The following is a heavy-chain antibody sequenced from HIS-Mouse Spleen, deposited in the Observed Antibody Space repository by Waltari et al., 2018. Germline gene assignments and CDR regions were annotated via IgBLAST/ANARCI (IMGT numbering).Heavy chain of an antibody. D-gene: IGHD1-26*01. J-gene: IGHJ4*02. CDR2: IYYSGST. Sequence: QLQLQESGPGLVKPSETLSLTCTVSGGSISISSYYWGWIRQPPGKGLEWVGSIYYSGSTYYNPSLKSRVTISVDTSKNQFSLKLSSVTAADTAVYYCARDRELYFDYWGQGTLVTVSS. CDR3: ARDRELYFDY. CDR1: GGSISISSYY. V-gene: IGHV4-39*07.